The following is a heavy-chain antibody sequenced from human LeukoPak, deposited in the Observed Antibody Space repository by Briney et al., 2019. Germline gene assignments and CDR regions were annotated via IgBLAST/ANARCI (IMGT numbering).Heavy chain of an antibody. CDR3: AGDKGLWCSSTSCYNEFDP. D-gene: IGHD2-2*02. V-gene: IGHV3-30-3*01. Sequence: GGSLRLSCAASGFTFSSYAMHRVRQAPGKGLEWVAVISYDGSNKYYADSVKGRFTISRDNSKNTLYLQMNSLRAEDTAVYYCAGDKGLWCSSTSCYNEFDPWGQGTLVTVSS. CDR2: ISYDGSNK. CDR1: GFTFSSYA. J-gene: IGHJ5*02.